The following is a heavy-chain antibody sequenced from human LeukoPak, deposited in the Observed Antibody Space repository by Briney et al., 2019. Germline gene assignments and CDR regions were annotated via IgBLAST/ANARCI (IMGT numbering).Heavy chain of an antibody. Sequence: GGSLRPSCAAPGFPFSSFTMNWVRRAPGRGLDGVSRINTDGSSTSYADSVKGRFTISRDNAKNTLYLQMNSLRAEDTAVYYCARNWDYDWDIWGQGTMVTVSS. CDR1: GFPFSSFT. D-gene: IGHD1-7*01. CDR2: INTDGSST. CDR3: ARNWDYDWDI. J-gene: IGHJ3*02. V-gene: IGHV3-74*01.